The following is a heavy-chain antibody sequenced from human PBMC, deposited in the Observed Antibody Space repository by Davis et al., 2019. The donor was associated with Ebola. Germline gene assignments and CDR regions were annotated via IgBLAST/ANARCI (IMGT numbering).Heavy chain of an antibody. Sequence: ASVKVSCKASAYTFTSYGISWVRQAPGQGLEWMGWISAYNGNTNYAQKLQGRVTMTTDTSTSTAYMELRSLRSDDTAVYYCARAPVLLWFRELLGYFQHWGQGTLVTVSS. CDR2: ISAYNGNT. D-gene: IGHD3-10*01. J-gene: IGHJ1*01. CDR1: AYTFTSYG. V-gene: IGHV1-18*01. CDR3: ARAPVLLWFRELLGYFQH.